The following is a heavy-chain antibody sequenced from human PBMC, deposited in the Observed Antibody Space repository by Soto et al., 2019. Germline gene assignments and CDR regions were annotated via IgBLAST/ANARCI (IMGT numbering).Heavy chain of an antibody. V-gene: IGHV4-39*01. CDR2: IYYRGST. J-gene: IGHJ4*02. D-gene: IGHD2-15*01. CDR3: ARHTPAISISDH. Sequence: QLQLQESGPGLVKPSETLSLTCTVSGGSISSSSYYWGWIRQPPGKGLEWLGSIYYRGSTYYNPSLKSRVTISVDTSKNQFSLKLSSVTAADTAVYYCARHTPAISISDHWGQGTLVTVSS. CDR1: GGSISSSSYY.